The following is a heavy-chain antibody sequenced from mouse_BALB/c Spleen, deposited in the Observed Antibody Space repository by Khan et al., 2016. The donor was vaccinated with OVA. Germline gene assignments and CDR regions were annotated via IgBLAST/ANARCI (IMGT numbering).Heavy chain of an antibody. Sequence: VQLKESGPGLVKPSQSLSLTYTVTGYSITTDYAWNWIRQFPGNKLEWMGYISYSGNTKYNPSLKSRISITRDTSKNQFFLQLKSVTTEDTARYYCTKNCRRDLDYWGQGTILTVSS. V-gene: IGHV3-2*02. CDR1: GYSITTDYA. J-gene: IGHJ2*01. CDR3: TKNCRRDLDY. CDR2: ISYSGNT.